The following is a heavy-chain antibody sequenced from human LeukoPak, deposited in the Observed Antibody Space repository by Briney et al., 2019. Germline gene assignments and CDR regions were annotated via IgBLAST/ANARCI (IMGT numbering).Heavy chain of an antibody. J-gene: IGHJ4*02. Sequence: GALRLSCVASGLTVSSNYMSWVRQAPGKGLEWVSVIYSGGSTYYADSAKGRFTVSRDNSKNTLYLQMNSLRAEDTAVYYCARVKEGDQGFDYWGQGTLVTVSS. CDR1: GLTVSSNY. CDR3: ARVKEGDQGFDY. D-gene: IGHD1-26*01. V-gene: IGHV3-53*01. CDR2: IYSGGST.